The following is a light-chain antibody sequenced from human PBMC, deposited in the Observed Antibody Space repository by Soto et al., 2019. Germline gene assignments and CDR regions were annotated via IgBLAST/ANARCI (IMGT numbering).Light chain of an antibody. Sequence: EIVLTQSPGTLSLSPGERATLSCRASQSVSSSYLAWYQQKPGQAPRLLIYGASSRATGIPDRFSGSGSVTDFTLTISRLEPEGFAVYYCHQYGGSPRTLGQGTKVEIK. J-gene: IGKJ1*01. CDR2: GAS. V-gene: IGKV3-20*01. CDR3: HQYGGSPRT. CDR1: QSVSSSY.